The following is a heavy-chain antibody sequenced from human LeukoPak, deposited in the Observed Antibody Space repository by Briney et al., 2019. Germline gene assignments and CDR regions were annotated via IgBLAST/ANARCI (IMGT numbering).Heavy chain of an antibody. D-gene: IGHD3/OR15-3a*01. J-gene: IGHJ6*03. Sequence: PGGSLRLSCAASEFTFRNYEINWVRQAPGKGLEWVSYISSSGGDIYYADSVKGRFTISRDNAKNSVYLQMGSLRAVDTAVYYCVRVMIYYMDVWGRGTTVTVSS. CDR2: ISSSGGDI. V-gene: IGHV3-48*03. CDR1: EFTFRNYE. CDR3: VRVMIYYMDV.